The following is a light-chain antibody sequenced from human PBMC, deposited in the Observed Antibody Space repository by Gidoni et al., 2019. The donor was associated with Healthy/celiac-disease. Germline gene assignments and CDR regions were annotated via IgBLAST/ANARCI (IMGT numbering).Light chain of an antibody. CDR2: KAS. J-gene: IGKJ4*01. Sequence: DIQMTQSPSTLSASVGDRVTITCRASQSISSWLAWYQQKPGKAPKLLIYKASSLESGVPSRFSGSGSETEFTLTIRSLQPDDFATYYCQQYNSYPLTFGGGTKVEIK. CDR1: QSISSW. V-gene: IGKV1-5*03. CDR3: QQYNSYPLT.